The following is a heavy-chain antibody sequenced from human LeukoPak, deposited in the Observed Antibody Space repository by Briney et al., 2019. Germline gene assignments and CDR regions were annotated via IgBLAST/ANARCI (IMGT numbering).Heavy chain of an antibody. CDR3: ARGARTRVSYYYMDV. Sequence: VASVKVSCKASGYSFTGHYMHWVRQAPGQGLEWMGWINPNSGGTNYAQKFQGRVTMTRDTSISTAYMELSRLRSDDTAVYYCARGARTRVSYYYMDVWGKGTTVTISS. V-gene: IGHV1-2*02. D-gene: IGHD4-17*01. J-gene: IGHJ6*03. CDR1: GYSFTGHY. CDR2: INPNSGGT.